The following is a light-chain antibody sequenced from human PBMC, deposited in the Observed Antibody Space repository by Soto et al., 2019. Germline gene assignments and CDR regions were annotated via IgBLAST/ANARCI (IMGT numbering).Light chain of an antibody. V-gene: IGLV4-69*01. CDR2: LNSDGSH. Sequence: QPVLTQSPSASASLGASVKITCTLTSGHSSDAIAWHQQQPEKGPRYLMKLNSDGSHSKGDGIPDRFSGSSSGAERYLTISSLQSEDEADYYCQTWGTGIRGVFGGGTKVTVL. J-gene: IGLJ3*02. CDR3: QTWGTGIRGV. CDR1: SGHSSDA.